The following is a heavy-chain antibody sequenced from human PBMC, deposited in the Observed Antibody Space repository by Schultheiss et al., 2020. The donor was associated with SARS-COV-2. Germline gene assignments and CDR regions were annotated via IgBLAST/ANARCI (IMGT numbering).Heavy chain of an antibody. CDR2: ISYDGSNK. J-gene: IGHJ4*02. V-gene: IGHV3-30*03. CDR1: GFTFSSYG. D-gene: IGHD3-10*01. CDR3: ARDDGYGSGISHGFDY. Sequence: GGSLRLSCAASGFTFSSYGMHWVRQAPGKGLEWVAVISYDGSNKYYADSVKGRFTISRDNSKNTLYLQMNSLRAEDTAVYYCARDDGYGSGISHGFDYWGQGTLVTVSS.